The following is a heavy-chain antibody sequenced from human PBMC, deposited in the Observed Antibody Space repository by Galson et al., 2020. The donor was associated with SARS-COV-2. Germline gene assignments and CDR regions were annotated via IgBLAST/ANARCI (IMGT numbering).Heavy chain of an antibody. V-gene: IGHV4-39*07. D-gene: IGHD6-6*01. CDR1: RGYINSRNYY. Sequence: SETLSLTCTVSRGYINSRNYYWGWIRQAPGKGLEWIGSFYYSGNIHYNQSLRSRVTISVDKSKNQFSLVLNSVTAADTALYYCARGAAYSSSLRPFENWGQGVLVTVSS. CDR2: FYYSGNI. J-gene: IGHJ4*02. CDR3: ARGAAYSSSLRPFEN.